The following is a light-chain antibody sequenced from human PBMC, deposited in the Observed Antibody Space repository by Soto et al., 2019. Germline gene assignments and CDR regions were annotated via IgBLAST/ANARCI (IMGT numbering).Light chain of an antibody. CDR1: QSISRSY. Sequence: EIVLTQSPGTLSLSPGERATLSCRASQSISRSYLAWYQQKPGQAPRLLIYGASSRATGIPDRFSGSGSGTDFTLTISRLEPEDFAVYYCQQYGSSITFGQGTRLEIK. J-gene: IGKJ5*01. V-gene: IGKV3-20*01. CDR2: GAS. CDR3: QQYGSSIT.